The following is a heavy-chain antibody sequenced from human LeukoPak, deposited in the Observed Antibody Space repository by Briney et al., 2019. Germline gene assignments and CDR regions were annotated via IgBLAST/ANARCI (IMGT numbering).Heavy chain of an antibody. V-gene: IGHV6-1*01. D-gene: IGHD6-6*01. Sequence: SQTLSLTCAISGDSVSSNSAAWNWIRQSPSRGLEWLGRTYYRCKWYNDYAVSVKSRITINPDTSKNQFSLQLNSVTPEDTAVYYCARAAPYSSSPHFDYWGQGTLVTVSS. CDR2: TYYRCKWYN. CDR1: GDSVSSNSAA. J-gene: IGHJ4*02. CDR3: ARAAPYSSSPHFDY.